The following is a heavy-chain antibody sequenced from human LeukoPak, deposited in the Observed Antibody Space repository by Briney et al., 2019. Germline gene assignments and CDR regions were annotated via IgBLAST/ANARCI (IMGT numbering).Heavy chain of an antibody. CDR3: AKEGSDGDFDY. Sequence: GGSLRLPYGASGFTFRSYVTLGVRQAPGKAGEGVTVISYDGSNRYYRATVKGRFTISRDNSKNTLYLKMNSLRAEDTAVYFCAKEGSDGDFDYWGQGTLVTVSS. D-gene: IGHD4-17*01. V-gene: IGHV3-30*18. J-gene: IGHJ4*02. CDR2: ISYDGSNR. CDR1: GFTFRSYV.